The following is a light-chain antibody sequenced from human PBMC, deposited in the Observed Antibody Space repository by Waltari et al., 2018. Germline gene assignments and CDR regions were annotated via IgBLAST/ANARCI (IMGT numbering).Light chain of an antibody. J-gene: IGKJ4*01. V-gene: IGKV3-15*01. CDR1: RSVNSN. CDR2: GAS. Sequence: EVVLTQSPDTLSVSPGERATLSCRTSRSVNSNLAWYQHKPGQAPRLLMYGASTRPTGIPARFSGSESGTEFTLTITSLQSEDFAVYYGQQYNNWPLTFGGGTKVEI. CDR3: QQYNNWPLT.